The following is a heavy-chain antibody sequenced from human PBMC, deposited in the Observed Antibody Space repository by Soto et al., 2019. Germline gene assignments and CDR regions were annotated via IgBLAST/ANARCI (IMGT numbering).Heavy chain of an antibody. CDR1: GFTFSSYG. D-gene: IGHD2-15*01. J-gene: IGHJ5*01. CDR2: IWYDGSNK. V-gene: IGHV3-33*01. Sequence: WWSLRLSCAASGFTFSSYGMHWVRQAPGKGLEWVAVIWYDGSNKYYADSVKGRFTISRDNVRNSLYLEMKSLRDEDTAVYYYARDRCFDGSCYSASDSWGQGILVTAPQ. CDR3: ARDRCFDGSCYSASDS.